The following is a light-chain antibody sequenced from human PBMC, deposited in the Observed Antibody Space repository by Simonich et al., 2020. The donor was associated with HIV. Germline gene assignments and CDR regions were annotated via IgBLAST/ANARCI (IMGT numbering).Light chain of an antibody. J-gene: IGKJ1*01. CDR2: VAS. V-gene: IGKV1-5*01. Sequence: DIQMTQSPSSLSASVGDRVTISCRASQKISTFLNWYQQKPGKAPKLLISVASSLKRGVPSRFSGNGSGTEFTLTISSLQPDDFATYFCQQYNNYWTFGQGTKVEI. CDR1: QKISTF. CDR3: QQYNNYWT.